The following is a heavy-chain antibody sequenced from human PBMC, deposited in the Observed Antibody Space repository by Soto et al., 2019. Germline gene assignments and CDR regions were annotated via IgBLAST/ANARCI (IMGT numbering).Heavy chain of an antibody. CDR1: GGTFSSYT. Sequence: QVQLVQSGAEVKKPGSSVKVSCKASGGTFSSYTISWVRQAPGQGLEWMGRIIPILGIANYAQKFQGRVTTTADKSTSTAYMELSSLRSEDTAVYYRARDPGDYVGECYFDYWGQGTLVTVSS. D-gene: IGHD4-17*01. V-gene: IGHV1-69*08. CDR3: ARDPGDYVGECYFDY. J-gene: IGHJ4*02. CDR2: IIPILGIA.